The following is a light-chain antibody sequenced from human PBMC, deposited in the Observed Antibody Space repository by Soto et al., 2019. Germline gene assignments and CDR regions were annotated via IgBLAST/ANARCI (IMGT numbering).Light chain of an antibody. CDR2: EVR. J-gene: IGLJ3*02. Sequence: QSALTQPASVSGSPGQSITDSCTGTSSDVGGYNFVSWYQKHPGKAPKLMIYEVRNRPSGVSNRFSGSKSGNTASLTISGLQAEDEADYYCSSYTSSSTRVFGGATKLTVL. CDR1: SSDVGGYNF. V-gene: IGLV2-14*01. CDR3: SSYTSSSTRV.